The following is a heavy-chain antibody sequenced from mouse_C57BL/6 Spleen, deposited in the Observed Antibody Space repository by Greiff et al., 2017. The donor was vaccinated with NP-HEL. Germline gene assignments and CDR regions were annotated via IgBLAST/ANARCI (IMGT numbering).Heavy chain of an antibody. CDR2: IWSDGST. D-gene: IGHD2-5*01. J-gene: IGHJ4*01. Sequence: QVQLKESGPGLVAPSQSLSITCTVSGFSLTSYGVHWVRQPPGKGLEWLVVIWSDGSTTYNSALKSRLSISKDNSKSQVFLKMNSLQTDDTAMYYCARQIYSNYGYYAMDYWGQGTSVTVSS. CDR1: GFSLTSYG. CDR3: ARQIYSNYGYYAMDY. V-gene: IGHV2-6-1*01.